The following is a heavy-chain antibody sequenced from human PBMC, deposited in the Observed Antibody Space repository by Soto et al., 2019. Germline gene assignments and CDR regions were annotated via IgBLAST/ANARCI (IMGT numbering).Heavy chain of an antibody. V-gene: IGHV4-59*01. CDR3: ARARITMVREVIPYNMDV. D-gene: IGHD3-10*01. CDR2: ICDTGNT. J-gene: IGHJ6*02. CDR1: GGSISNYD. Sequence: PAETLSLTCTVSGGSISNYDWSWVRQSPGKGLEWIGYICDTGNTNSNPALERRATISMDTSNTKLSLKPSSATAADTAVYYCARARITMVREVIPYNMDVWGQGTPVTVSS.